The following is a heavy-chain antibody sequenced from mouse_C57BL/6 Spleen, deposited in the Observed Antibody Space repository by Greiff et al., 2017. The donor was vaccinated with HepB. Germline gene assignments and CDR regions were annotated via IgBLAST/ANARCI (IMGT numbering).Heavy chain of an antibody. CDR3: ARDEGLRYWYFDV. D-gene: IGHD1-1*01. Sequence: EVQRVESGPGLVKPSQSLSLTCSVTGYSITSGYYWNWIRQFPGNKLEWMGYISYDGSNNYNPSLKNRISITRDTSKNQFFLKLNSVTTEDTATYYCARDEGLRYWYFDVWGTGTTVTVSS. J-gene: IGHJ1*03. CDR2: ISYDGSN. V-gene: IGHV3-6*01. CDR1: GYSITSGYY.